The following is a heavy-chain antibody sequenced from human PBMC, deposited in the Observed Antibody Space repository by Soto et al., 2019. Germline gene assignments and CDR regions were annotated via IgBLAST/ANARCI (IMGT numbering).Heavy chain of an antibody. Sequence: LKISCKGSGYSFTSYWIGWVRQMPGKGLEWMGIIYPGDSDTRYSPSFQGQVTISADKSISTAYLQWSSLKASDTAMYYCARQGPFWSNWFDPWGQGTLVTVSS. CDR2: IYPGDSDT. J-gene: IGHJ5*02. V-gene: IGHV5-51*01. CDR3: ARQGPFWSNWFDP. CDR1: GYSFTSYW. D-gene: IGHD3-3*01.